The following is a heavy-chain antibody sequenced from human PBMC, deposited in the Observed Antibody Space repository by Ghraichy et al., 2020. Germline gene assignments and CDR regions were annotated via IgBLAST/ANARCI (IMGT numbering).Heavy chain of an antibody. Sequence: SETLSLTCTVSGGSIISSSYYWGWIRQPPGKGLEWIGTMYYSGYTYYNPSLKSRVTIPVDTSKTQFSLKLSSVTAADTAVYYCARTLDKWESQSFEYGFDIWGQGTMVTVSS. CDR3: ARTLDKWESQSFEYGFDI. V-gene: IGHV4-39*01. J-gene: IGHJ3*02. CDR2: MYYSGYT. D-gene: IGHD1-26*01. CDR1: GGSIISSSYY.